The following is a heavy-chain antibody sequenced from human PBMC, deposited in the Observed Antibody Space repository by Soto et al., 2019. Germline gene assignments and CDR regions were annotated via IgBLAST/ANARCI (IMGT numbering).Heavy chain of an antibody. Sequence: QVQLVQSGAEVKKPGASVKVSCKASGYTFTSYGISWVRQAPGQGLEWMGWISAYNGNTNYAQKLQGRVTMTTDTSTSTAYMELRSLRSDDTAVYYCAGDWHISSSLYAPDYYYGMDVWGQGPTVTVSS. CDR3: AGDWHISSSLYAPDYYYGMDV. CDR2: ISAYNGNT. D-gene: IGHD6-6*01. J-gene: IGHJ6*02. CDR1: GYTFTSYG. V-gene: IGHV1-18*04.